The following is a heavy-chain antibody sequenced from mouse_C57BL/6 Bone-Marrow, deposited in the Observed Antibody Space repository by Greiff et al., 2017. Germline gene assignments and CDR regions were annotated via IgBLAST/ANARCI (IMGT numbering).Heavy chain of an antibody. V-gene: IGHV14-4*01. D-gene: IGHD2-3*01. CDR1: GFNIKDDY. CDR2: IDPGIGDT. CDR3: TSFDGNYFDF. J-gene: IGHJ2*01. Sequence: EVQRVESGAELVRPGASVKLSCTASGFNIKDDYMHWVKQRPEQGLEWIGWIDPGIGDTEYASKFQGKATITSDTSSNTAYLQLSSLTSEDTAVYYCTSFDGNYFDFGGQGNPITVAS.